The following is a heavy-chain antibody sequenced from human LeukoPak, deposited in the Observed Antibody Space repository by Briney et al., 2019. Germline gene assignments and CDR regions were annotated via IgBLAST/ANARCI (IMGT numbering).Heavy chain of an antibody. D-gene: IGHD2-15*01. V-gene: IGHV3-7*01. CDR1: GFTFSDQW. Sequence: GGSLRLSCAAAGFTFSDQWMSWVRQAARNWLEWVARIDRDGSATYYVDSVKGGFTISRDNAKNLLFLQMKSLRVEDTAVYYCAALDTAKVPLPDWGQGTLVTVSS. CDR3: AALDTAKVPLPD. J-gene: IGHJ1*01. CDR2: IDRDGSAT.